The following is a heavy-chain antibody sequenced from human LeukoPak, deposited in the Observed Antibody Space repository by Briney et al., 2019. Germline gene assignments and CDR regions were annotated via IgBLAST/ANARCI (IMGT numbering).Heavy chain of an antibody. CDR2: INSNSGGT. D-gene: IGHD6-19*01. J-gene: IGHJ4*02. CDR1: AYTFTDYY. Sequence: ASVKVSFKCSAYTFTDYYMHWVRHAPGQGLEWVGWINSNSGGTNYAQKFQGRVTMTRDTSISAAYMELSRLTSDDAAVYYCARSDASGWKDVWGQGTLVTVSS. CDR3: ARSDASGWKDV. V-gene: IGHV1-2*02.